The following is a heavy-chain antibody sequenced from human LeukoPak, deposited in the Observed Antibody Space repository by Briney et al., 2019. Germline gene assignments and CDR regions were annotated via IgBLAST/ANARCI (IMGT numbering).Heavy chain of an antibody. D-gene: IGHD3-22*01. CDR2: ISYDGSNK. J-gene: IGHJ4*02. V-gene: IGHV3-30-3*01. CDR1: GFTFSSYA. CDR3: ARDRPPPQGDYYDSSGYYDY. Sequence: GGSLRLSCAASGFTFSSYAMHWVRQAPGKGLEWVAVISYDGSNKYYADSVKGRFTISRDNSKNTLYLQMNSLRAEDTAVYYCARDRPPPQGDYYDSSGYYDYWGQGTPVTVSS.